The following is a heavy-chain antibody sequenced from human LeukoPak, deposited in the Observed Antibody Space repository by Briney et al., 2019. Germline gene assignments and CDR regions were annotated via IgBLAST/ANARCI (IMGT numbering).Heavy chain of an antibody. Sequence: AETQSLTCTVSGGSISSYYWSWIRQPPGKGLEWIGYIYYSGITKYNPSLKSRVTISVDTSKKQFALKVSSVNAADTAVYYCARLTSLVRPYYFDYWGQGTRVSVSS. CDR3: ARLTSLVRPYYFDY. CDR2: IYYSGIT. D-gene: IGHD1-20*01. CDR1: GGSISSYY. J-gene: IGHJ4*02. V-gene: IGHV4-59*01.